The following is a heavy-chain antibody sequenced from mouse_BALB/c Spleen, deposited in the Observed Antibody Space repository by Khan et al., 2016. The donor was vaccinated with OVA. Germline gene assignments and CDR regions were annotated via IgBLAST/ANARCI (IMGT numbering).Heavy chain of an antibody. J-gene: IGHJ3*01. V-gene: IGHV2-2*02. D-gene: IGHD2-4*01. CDR1: GFSLTTYG. CDR2: IWSGGST. Sequence: QVQLKQSGPGLVQPSQSLSITCTVSGFSLTTYGVHWVRQSPGKGLEWLGVIWSGGSTDYNAAFISRLIIIKDNSKSQVFFKMNSLQANDTAIYYCARIYDYDEVLAYWGQGTLVTVSA. CDR3: ARIYDYDEVLAY.